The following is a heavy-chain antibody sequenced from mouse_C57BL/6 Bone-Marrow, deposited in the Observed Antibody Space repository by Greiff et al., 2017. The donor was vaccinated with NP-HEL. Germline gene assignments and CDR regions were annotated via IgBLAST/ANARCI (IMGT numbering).Heavy chain of an antibody. CDR1: GFTFSSYA. J-gene: IGHJ3*01. CDR2: ISDGGSYT. Sequence: EVHLVESGGGLVKPGGSLKLSCAASGFTFSSYAMSWVRQTPEKRLEWVATISDGGSYTYYPDNVKGRFTISRDSAKNNLYLQMSHLKSEDTAMYYCAKGGFGWFAYWGQGTLVTVSA. CDR3: AKGGFGWFAY. V-gene: IGHV5-4*01.